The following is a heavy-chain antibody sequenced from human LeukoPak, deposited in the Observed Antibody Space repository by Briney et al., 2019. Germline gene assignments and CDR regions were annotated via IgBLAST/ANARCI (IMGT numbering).Heavy chain of an antibody. CDR2: TNHSGST. D-gene: IGHD3-3*01. V-gene: IGHV4-34*01. J-gene: IGHJ5*02. Sequence: SETLSLTCAVYGGSFSGYYWSWIRQPPGKGLEWIGETNHSGSTNYNPSLKSRVTISVDTSKNQFSLKLSSVTAADTAVYYFARDITIFGVVIRWFDPWGQGTLVTVSS. CDR3: ARDITIFGVVIRWFDP. CDR1: GGSFSGYY.